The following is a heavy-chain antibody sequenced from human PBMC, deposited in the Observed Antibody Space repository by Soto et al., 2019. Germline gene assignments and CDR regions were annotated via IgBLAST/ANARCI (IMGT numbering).Heavy chain of an antibody. J-gene: IGHJ4*02. V-gene: IGHV3-72*01. Sequence: GGSLRLSXAGSGFTLSDHYIDWVRQAPGKGLEWVGRSRDKPQGYSTAYAASVKGRFTTSRDESKNSAYLQMNSLKTEDTAVYYCVRATYFSDSSGYTRCLDYWGQGTLVTVSS. CDR3: VRATYFSDSSGYTRCLDY. D-gene: IGHD3-22*01. CDR2: SRDKPQGYST. CDR1: GFTLSDHY.